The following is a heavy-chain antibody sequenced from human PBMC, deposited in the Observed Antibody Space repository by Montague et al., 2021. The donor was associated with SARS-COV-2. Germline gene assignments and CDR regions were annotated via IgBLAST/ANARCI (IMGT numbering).Heavy chain of an antibody. J-gene: IGHJ5*02. CDR1: GDSISSGRYH. Sequence: TLSLTCTVSGDSISSGRYHWSWVRQPAGKGLEFIGRIYITGATNYNPSLKSRVAIPVDTSKNQFSLKLTSVTAADTAVYHCAREQVMWWFDPWGQGTLVTVSS. CDR2: IYITGAT. V-gene: IGHV4-61*02. D-gene: IGHD2-21*01. CDR3: AREQVMWWFDP.